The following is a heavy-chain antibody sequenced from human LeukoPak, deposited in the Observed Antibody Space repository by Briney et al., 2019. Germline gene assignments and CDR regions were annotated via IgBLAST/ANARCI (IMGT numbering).Heavy chain of an antibody. Sequence: GGSLRLSCAASGFTFSSYATSWVRQAPGKGLEWVSVIYSGGSTYYADSVKGRFTISRDNSKNTLYLQMNSLRAEDTAVYYCARALSYYYYRDVWGKGTTVTISS. J-gene: IGHJ6*03. CDR1: GFTFSSYA. V-gene: IGHV3-66*01. CDR2: IYSGGST. CDR3: ARALSYYYYRDV.